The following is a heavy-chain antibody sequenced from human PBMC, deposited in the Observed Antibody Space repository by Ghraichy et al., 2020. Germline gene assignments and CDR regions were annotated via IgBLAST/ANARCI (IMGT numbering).Heavy chain of an antibody. Sequence: SGPTLVKPTQTLTLTCTFSGFSLSTSGVCVGWIRQPPGKALEWLARIDWDDDKYYSTSLKTRLTISKDTSKNQVILTMTNTDPVDTATYYCARGVAQLRGGYYVMDVWGQGTTVTVSS. CDR1: GFSLSTSGVC. J-gene: IGHJ6*02. CDR2: IDWDDDK. D-gene: IGHD2-15*01. CDR3: ARGVAQLRGGYYVMDV. V-gene: IGHV2-70*11.